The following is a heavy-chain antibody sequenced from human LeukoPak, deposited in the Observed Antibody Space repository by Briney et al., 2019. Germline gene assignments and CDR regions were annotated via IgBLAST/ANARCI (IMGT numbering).Heavy chain of an antibody. D-gene: IGHD6-19*01. CDR2: IYYSGST. CDR1: GGSISSGGYY. V-gene: IGHV4-61*08. Sequence: TSQTLSLTCTVSGGSISSGGYYWSWIRQHPGKGLEWIGYIYYSGSTNYNPSLKSRVTISVDTSKNQFSLKLSSVTAADTAVYFCARQLRGEAVAGHLQPFDYWGQGTLVTVSS. CDR3: ARQLRGEAVAGHLQPFDY. J-gene: IGHJ4*02.